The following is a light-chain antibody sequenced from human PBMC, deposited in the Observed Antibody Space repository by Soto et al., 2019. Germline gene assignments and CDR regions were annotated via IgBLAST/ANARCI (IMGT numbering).Light chain of an antibody. Sequence: QSVLTHPAAVSGAPGQSITISCTGTSSDVGGYNYVSWYQQHPGKAPKLMIYEVSNRPSGVSNRFSGSKSGNTASLTISGLQAEDEADYYCSSYTSSSTFYVVGTGTKVTVL. J-gene: IGLJ1*01. CDR2: EVS. CDR3: SSYTSSSTFYV. CDR1: SSDVGGYNY. V-gene: IGLV2-14*01.